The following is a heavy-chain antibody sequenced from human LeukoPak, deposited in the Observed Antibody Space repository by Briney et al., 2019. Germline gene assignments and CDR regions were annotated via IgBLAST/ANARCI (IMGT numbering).Heavy chain of an antibody. Sequence: GGSLRLSCAASAFTFSDYSMSWVRQGPGKGLEWVSSISSSSSDIYYADSVKGRFTISRDNAKNSLYLRMNSLRAEDTAIYYCVRGYWSGGSCYWNWFDPWGQGTLVTVSS. CDR3: VRGYWSGGSCYWNWFDP. CDR1: AFTFSDYS. D-gene: IGHD2-15*01. J-gene: IGHJ5*02. V-gene: IGHV3-21*01. CDR2: ISSSSSDI.